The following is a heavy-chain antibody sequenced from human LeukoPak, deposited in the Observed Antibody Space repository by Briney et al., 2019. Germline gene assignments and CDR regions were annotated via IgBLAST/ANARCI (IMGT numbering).Heavy chain of an antibody. CDR2: ISSSGSTL. V-gene: IGHV3-48*03. Sequence: GGSLRLSCAASGFTFSGYDMNWVRQAPGKGLEWISYISSSGSTLYYTDSVKGRFTISRDIAKNSLYLQMNSLRAEDTAVYYCARVGLGSYYNIDQWGQGTPVSVSS. D-gene: IGHD3-10*01. J-gene: IGHJ4*02. CDR3: ARVGLGSYYNIDQ. CDR1: GFTFSGYD.